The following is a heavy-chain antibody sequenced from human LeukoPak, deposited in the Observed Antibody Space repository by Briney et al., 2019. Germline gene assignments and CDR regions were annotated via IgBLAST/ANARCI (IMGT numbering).Heavy chain of an antibody. CDR1: GYTFTSYG. J-gene: IGHJ5*02. CDR2: ISAYNGNT. D-gene: IGHD6-19*01. V-gene: IGHV1-18*01. Sequence: GASVKVSCKASGYTFTSYGISWVRQAPGQGLEWMGWISAYNGNTNYAQKFQGRVTITADESTSTAYMELSSLRSEDTAVYYCARIVSGWNWFDPWGQGTLVTVSS. CDR3: ARIVSGWNWFDP.